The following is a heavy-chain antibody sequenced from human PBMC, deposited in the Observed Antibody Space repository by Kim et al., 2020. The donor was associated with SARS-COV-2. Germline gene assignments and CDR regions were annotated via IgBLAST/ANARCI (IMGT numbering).Heavy chain of an antibody. CDR1: GYTFTSYY. D-gene: IGHD6-13*01. V-gene: IGHV1-46*01. Sequence: ASVKVSCKASGYTFTSYYMHWVRQAPGQGLEWMGIINPSGGSTSYAQKFQGRVTMTRDTSTSTVYMELSSLRAEETAVYYCGREDRIAAAGKSNWFDPWGQGTLVTVSS. CDR2: INPSGGST. CDR3: GREDRIAAAGKSNWFDP. J-gene: IGHJ5*02.